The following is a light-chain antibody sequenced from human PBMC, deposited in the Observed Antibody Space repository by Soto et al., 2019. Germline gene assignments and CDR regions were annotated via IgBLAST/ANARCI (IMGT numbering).Light chain of an antibody. V-gene: IGKV3-11*01. CDR2: DAS. Sequence: EIVLTQSPATLSLYPGERATLSCRASQSVSSYLAWYQQKPGQAPRLLIYDASNRATGIPARFSGSGSGTDFTLTIHSLEAEDFAVYYCQQRSNWPPWTFGQGTKVEI. CDR1: QSVSSY. CDR3: QQRSNWPPWT. J-gene: IGKJ1*01.